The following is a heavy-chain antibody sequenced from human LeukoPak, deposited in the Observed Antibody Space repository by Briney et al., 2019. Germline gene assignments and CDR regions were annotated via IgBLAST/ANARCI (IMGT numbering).Heavy chain of an antibody. J-gene: IGHJ4*02. CDR2: IYSDGST. CDR1: GFTVSSNY. CDR3: AEDGGYAFGY. D-gene: IGHD2-15*01. V-gene: IGHV3-53*01. Sequence: GRSLRLSCAASGFTVSSNYMNWVRQAPGKGLEWVSVIYSDGSTYYADSVKGRFTISRDNSKNTLYLQMNSLRAEDTAVYYCAEDGGYAFGYWGLGTLVTVSS.